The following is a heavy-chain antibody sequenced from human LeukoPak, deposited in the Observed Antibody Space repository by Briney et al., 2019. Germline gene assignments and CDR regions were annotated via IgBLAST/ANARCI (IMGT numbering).Heavy chain of an antibody. D-gene: IGHD3-10*01. V-gene: IGHV4-30-4*01. CDR2: IYYSVTT. J-gene: IGHJ5*02. Sequence: SQTLSLTCTVSGDSIRSGDYYWSWIRQPPGKGLEWIGYIYYSVTTYYNPSLKSRVTIEVDTSKNQFSLRLSSVTAADTAVYYCARVETSYYGSGTYEGWFDPWGQGTLVIVSS. CDR3: ARVETSYYGSGTYEGWFDP. CDR1: GDSIRSGDYY.